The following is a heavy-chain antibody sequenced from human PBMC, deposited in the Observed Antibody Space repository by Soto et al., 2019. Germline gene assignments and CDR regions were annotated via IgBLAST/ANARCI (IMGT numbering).Heavy chain of an antibody. Sequence: QVQLVQSGAEVKKPGASVKVSCKASGYTFTSYAISWVRQAPGQGLEWMGGIIPIFGTANYAQKFQGRVTITADESTSTAYMELSSLRSEDTAVYYCARVEEKTTVTPKRWYYFDYWGQGTLVTVSS. CDR1: GYTFTSYA. V-gene: IGHV1-69*01. CDR3: ARVEEKTTVTPKRWYYFDY. CDR2: IIPIFGTA. D-gene: IGHD4-17*01. J-gene: IGHJ4*02.